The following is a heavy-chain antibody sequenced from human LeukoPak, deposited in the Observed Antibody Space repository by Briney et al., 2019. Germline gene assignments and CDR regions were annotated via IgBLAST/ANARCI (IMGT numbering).Heavy chain of an antibody. D-gene: IGHD1-26*01. Sequence: GASVKVSCKASGYTFNGYYIHWVRQAPGQGLEWMVWINPNSGGTNYAQKFQGRVTMTRDTSISTAYMELSRLRSDDTAVYSCARPGTLGYSGNYYYFDYWGQGTLVTVSS. V-gene: IGHV1-2*02. CDR3: ARPGTLGYSGNYYYFDY. J-gene: IGHJ4*02. CDR1: GYTFNGYY. CDR2: INPNSGGT.